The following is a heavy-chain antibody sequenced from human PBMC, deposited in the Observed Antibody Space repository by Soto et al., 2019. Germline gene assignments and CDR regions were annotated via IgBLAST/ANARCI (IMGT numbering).Heavy chain of an antibody. D-gene: IGHD6-19*01. CDR3: ARDRLAVAGNYYYYYYGMDV. CDR1: GDSVSSNSAA. V-gene: IGHV6-1*01. J-gene: IGHJ6*02. CDR2: TYYRSKWYN. Sequence: SQTLSLTCALSGDSVSSNSAAWNWIRQSPSRGLEWLGGTYYRSKWYNDYAVSVKSRITINPDTSKNQFSLQLNSVTPEDTAVYYCARDRLAVAGNYYYYYYGMDVWGQGTTVTVSS.